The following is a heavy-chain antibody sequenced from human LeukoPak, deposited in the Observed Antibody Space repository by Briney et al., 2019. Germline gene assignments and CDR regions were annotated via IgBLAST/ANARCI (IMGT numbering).Heavy chain of an antibody. CDR2: ISSSSSYI. CDR1: GFTFSSYS. D-gene: IGHD6-13*01. J-gene: IGHJ4*02. Sequence: GGSLRLPCAASGFTFSSYSMNWVRQAPGKGLEWVSSISSSSSYIYYADSVKGRFTISRDNAKNSLYLQMNSLRAEDTAVYYCASGIAAAGFDYWGQGTLVTVSS. CDR3: ASGIAAAGFDY. V-gene: IGHV3-21*01.